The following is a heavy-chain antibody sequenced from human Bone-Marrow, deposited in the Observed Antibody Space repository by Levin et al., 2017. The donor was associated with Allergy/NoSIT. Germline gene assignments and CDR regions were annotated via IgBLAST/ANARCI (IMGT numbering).Heavy chain of an antibody. D-gene: IGHD2-15*01. J-gene: IGHJ3*02. CDR3: VRPTARYCSGGSCYEDAFDI. CDR1: GFTFSSYA. CDR2: ISSNGGST. V-gene: IGHV3-64D*06. Sequence: PGGSLRLSCSASGFTFSSYAMHWVRQAPGKGLEYVSAISSNGGSTYYADSVKGRFTISRDNSKNTLYLQMSSLRAEDTAVYYCVRPTARYCSGGSCYEDAFDIWGQGTMVTVSS.